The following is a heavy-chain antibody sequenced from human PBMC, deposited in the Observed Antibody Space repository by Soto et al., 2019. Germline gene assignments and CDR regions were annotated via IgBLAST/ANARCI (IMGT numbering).Heavy chain of an antibody. CDR3: AREYGSGSRFDY. CDR1: GYTFTSYG. CDR2: ISAYNGIT. J-gene: IGHJ4*02. Sequence: QVHLVQSGAEVKKPGASVKAFCKASGYTFTSYGISWVRQAPGQGLEWMGWISAYNGITNYAQKLQGRVTMTTDTSTSTAYMELRRLRSDDSAVYYCAREYGSGSRFDYWGQGTLVTVSS. V-gene: IGHV1-18*01. D-gene: IGHD3-10*01.